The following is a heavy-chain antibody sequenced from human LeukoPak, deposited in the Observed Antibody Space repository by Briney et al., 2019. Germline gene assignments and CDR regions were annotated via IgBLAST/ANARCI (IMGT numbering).Heavy chain of an antibody. V-gene: IGHV3-48*01. Sequence: PGGSLRLSCAASGFTFSTYYMNWVRQAPGKGLEWVSCIGTSGSTTYYADSVKGRFTISRDNAKNSLYLQMNSLRAEDTAVYYCARHEIGGDRSSWYISWGQGTLVTVSS. CDR3: ARHEIGGDRSSWYIS. J-gene: IGHJ1*01. CDR2: IGTSGSTT. CDR1: GFTFSTYY. D-gene: IGHD6-13*01.